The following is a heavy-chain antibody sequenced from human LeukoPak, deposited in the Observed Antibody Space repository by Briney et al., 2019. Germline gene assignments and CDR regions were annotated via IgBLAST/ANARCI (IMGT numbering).Heavy chain of an antibody. Sequence: SETLSLTCTVSGGSISSSRYYWGWIRQPSGKGLEWIGSIYYSGSTYYNPSLRSRVTISVDTSKNQFSLKLSSVTAADTAVYYCARHTYYYDSSGPHFDYWGQGILVIVST. CDR1: GGSISSSRYY. CDR3: ARHTYYYDSSGPHFDY. D-gene: IGHD3-22*01. J-gene: IGHJ4*02. CDR2: IYYSGST. V-gene: IGHV4-39*01.